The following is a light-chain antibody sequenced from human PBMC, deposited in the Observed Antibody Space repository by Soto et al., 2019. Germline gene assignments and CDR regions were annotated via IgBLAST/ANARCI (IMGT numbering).Light chain of an antibody. J-gene: IGLJ2*01. V-gene: IGLV2-23*01. CDR1: SSDVVSSNL. CDR3: CSWAGSRDVV. CDR2: EAT. Sequence: QSALTQPASVSGSPGQSITISCTGTSSDVVSSNLVSWYQQHPGKAPKLIIYEATKRPSGVSYRFSGSKSDNTASLSISGLQAEDGAGYYRCSWAGSRDVVFGGGNKLDFL.